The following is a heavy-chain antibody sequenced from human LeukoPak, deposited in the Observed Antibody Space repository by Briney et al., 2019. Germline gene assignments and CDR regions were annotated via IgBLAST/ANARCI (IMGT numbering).Heavy chain of an antibody. V-gene: IGHV4-31*03. CDR2: IYYSGST. CDR1: GGSISSGGYY. D-gene: IGHD2/OR15-2a*01. J-gene: IGHJ6*03. CDR3: ARGSSSGLSKLSDYYYYYMDV. Sequence: PSETLSLTCTVSGGSISSGGYYWSWIRQHPGKGLEWIGYIYYSGSTYYNPSLKSRVTISVDTSKNQFSLKLSSVTAADTAVYYCARGSSSGLSKLSDYYYYYMDVWGKGTTVTVSS.